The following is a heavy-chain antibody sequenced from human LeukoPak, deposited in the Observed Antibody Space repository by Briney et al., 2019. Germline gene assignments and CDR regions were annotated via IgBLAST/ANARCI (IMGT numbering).Heavy chain of an antibody. D-gene: IGHD2-21*02. CDR1: GGSISSYY. V-gene: IGHV4-59*01. CDR2: IYYSGST. Sequence: SETLSLTCTVSGGSISSYYWSWIWQPPGKGLEWIGYIYYSGSTNYNPSLKSRVTISVDTSKNQFSLKLSSVTAADTAVYYCASSYCGGDCSAAPPDWYFDLWGRGTLVTVSS. CDR3: ASSYCGGDCSAAPPDWYFDL. J-gene: IGHJ2*01.